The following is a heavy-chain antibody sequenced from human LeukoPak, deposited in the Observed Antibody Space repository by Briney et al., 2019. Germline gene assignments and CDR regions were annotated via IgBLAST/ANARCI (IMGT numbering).Heavy chain of an antibody. D-gene: IGHD6-19*01. CDR2: ISSSGSTT. CDR3: ARVPRSGGSIDY. Sequence: PGGSLRLSCAASGFTFSDYYMTWIRQAPGKGLEWVSYISSSGSTTHYADSVKGRFTISRNNAKNSLFVQMSNLRAEDTAVYYCARVPRSGGSIDYWAREPWSPSPQ. J-gene: IGHJ4*02. CDR1: GFTFSDYY. V-gene: IGHV3-11*01.